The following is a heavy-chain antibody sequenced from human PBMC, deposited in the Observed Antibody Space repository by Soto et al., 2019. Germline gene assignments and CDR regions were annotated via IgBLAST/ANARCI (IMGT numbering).Heavy chain of an antibody. Sequence: SETLSLTCTVSGGSISSSSYYWGWIRQPPXKGLEWIGSIYYSGSTYYNPSLKSRVTISVDTSKNQFSLKLSSVTAADTAVYYCARYEVGATPLGYYYGMDVWGQGTTVTVSS. CDR3: ARYEVGATPLGYYYGMDV. J-gene: IGHJ6*02. CDR2: IYYSGST. D-gene: IGHD1-26*01. CDR1: GGSISSSSYY. V-gene: IGHV4-39*01.